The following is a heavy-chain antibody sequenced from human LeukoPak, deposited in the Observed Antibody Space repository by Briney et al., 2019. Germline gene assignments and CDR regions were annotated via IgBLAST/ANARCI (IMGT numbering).Heavy chain of an antibody. J-gene: IGHJ4*02. D-gene: IGHD3-9*01. V-gene: IGHV4-59*08. CDR2: IYNSGST. Sequence: PETLSLTRSHPGDSLSNFYSSWIPQPPGKRLEWIGYIYNSGSTNYNPSLMSRVTMSVDTSKNQFSLKLSSVTAADTAVYYCARHGQSFDSSFDYWGQGTLVTVSS. CDR1: GDSLSNFY. CDR3: ARHGQSFDSSFDY.